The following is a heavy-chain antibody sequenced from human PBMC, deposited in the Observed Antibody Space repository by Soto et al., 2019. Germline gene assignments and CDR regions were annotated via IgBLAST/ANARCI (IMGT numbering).Heavy chain of an antibody. CDR3: ARGLHSLFDY. D-gene: IGHD2-21*01. V-gene: IGHV3-33*01. CDR1: GFTFSNYG. Sequence: QVQLVESGGGVVQPGGSLRLSCAASGFTFSNYGMHWVRQAPGKGLEWVAVIWYDGNNKYYADSVKGRFTISRDSSNNTLYVQMTSLRAEDTAVYYCARGLHSLFDYWGQGTLVTVSS. CDR2: IWYDGNNK. J-gene: IGHJ4*02.